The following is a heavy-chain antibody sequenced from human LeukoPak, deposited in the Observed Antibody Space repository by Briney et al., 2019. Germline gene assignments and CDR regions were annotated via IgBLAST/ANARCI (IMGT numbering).Heavy chain of an antibody. CDR2: IKQDGSEK. CDR1: GFTFSSYW. CDR3: ARESYDSSGNYPRDFDY. V-gene: IGHV3-7*01. Sequence: GGSLRLSCAASGFTFSSYWMSWVRQAPGKGLEWVANIKQDGSEKYYVDSVKGRFSIFRDNANNLLYLQMTSLRAEDTAVYYCARESYDSSGNYPRDFDYWGQGTLVTVSS. J-gene: IGHJ4*02. D-gene: IGHD3-22*01.